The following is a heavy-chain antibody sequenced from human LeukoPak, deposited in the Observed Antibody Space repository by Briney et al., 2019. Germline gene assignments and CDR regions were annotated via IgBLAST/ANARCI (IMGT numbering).Heavy chain of an antibody. D-gene: IGHD3-22*01. CDR1: GFTFSSYA. CDR3: AKRWSPYYYDSSGYYPVDY. V-gene: IGHV3-23*01. CDR2: ISGSGGST. Sequence: GGSLRLSCAASGFTFSSYAMSWVRQAPGKGLEWVSAISGSGGSTYYADSVKGRFTISRDNSKNTLYLQMNSLRAEDTAVYYSAKRWSPYYYDSSGYYPVDYWGQGTLVTVSS. J-gene: IGHJ4*02.